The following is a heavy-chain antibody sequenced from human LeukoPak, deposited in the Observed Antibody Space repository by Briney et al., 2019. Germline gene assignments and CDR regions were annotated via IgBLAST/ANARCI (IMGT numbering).Heavy chain of an antibody. CDR2: IYYSGST. CDR3: ARGADSSGYYSIFYFDY. D-gene: IGHD3-22*01. CDR1: GGXISSYY. J-gene: IGHJ4*02. Sequence: PSETLSLTCTVSGGXISSYYCNWIRQPAGKGLEWIGYIYYSGSTNYNPSLKSGVTRSVDTSKNQFSLKLSSVTAADTAVYYCARGADSSGYYSIFYFDYWGQGTLVTVSS. V-gene: IGHV4-59*01.